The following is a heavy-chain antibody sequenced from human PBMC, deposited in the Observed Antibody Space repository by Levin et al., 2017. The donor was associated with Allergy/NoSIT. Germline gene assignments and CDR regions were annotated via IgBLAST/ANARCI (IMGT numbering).Heavy chain of an antibody. Sequence: SQTLSLTCTVSGGSVSNGAYYWTWIRQPPGRGLEWIGQIYYSGSTKYTPSLESRVSISLDTSKNQLSLKLSYVTAADTAVYYCAKRHNYGSGRYGVDVWGRGTTVTV. V-gene: IGHV4-61*08. CDR2: IYYSGST. CDR3: AKRHNYGSGRYGVDV. D-gene: IGHD3-10*01. J-gene: IGHJ6*02. CDR1: GGSVSNGAYY.